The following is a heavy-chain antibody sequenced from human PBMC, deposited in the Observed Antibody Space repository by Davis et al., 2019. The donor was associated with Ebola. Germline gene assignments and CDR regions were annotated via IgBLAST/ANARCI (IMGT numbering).Heavy chain of an antibody. V-gene: IGHV3-30*02. CDR2: IRYDGSNK. CDR3: AEGPGYGYY. CDR1: AFTFTSYG. D-gene: IGHD5-18*01. Sequence: GGSLRLSCAASAFTFTSYGMHWVRQPPGKGLEWVAFIRYDGSNKYYADSVKGRFTISRDNSKNTLYRQMNSLRAEDTAVYYCAEGPGYGYYWGQGTLVTVSS. J-gene: IGHJ4*02.